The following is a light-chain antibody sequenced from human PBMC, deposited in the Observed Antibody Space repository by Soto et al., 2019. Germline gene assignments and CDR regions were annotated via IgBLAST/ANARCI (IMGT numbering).Light chain of an antibody. CDR2: DAS. Sequence: EIVLTQSPGTLSLSPGERATLSCRASQSVSGNYLAWYQQKPGQAPRLLIYDASSRASGIPDRFSGSGSGNNFTLTIRQPGPESFAVYYCQKYGSSPTFGQGTRLDIK. V-gene: IGKV3-20*01. CDR3: QKYGSSPT. J-gene: IGKJ5*01. CDR1: QSVSGNY.